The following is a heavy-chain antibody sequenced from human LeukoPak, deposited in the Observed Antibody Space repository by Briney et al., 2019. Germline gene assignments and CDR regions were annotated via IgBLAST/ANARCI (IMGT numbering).Heavy chain of an antibody. CDR3: ARDREDDYGDRSDAFDI. J-gene: IGHJ3*02. CDR2: IYYSGST. D-gene: IGHD4-17*01. Sequence: KPSETLSLTCTVPGGSISSYYWSWIRQPPGKGLEWIGYIYYSGSTNYNPSLKSRVTISVDTSKNQFSLKLSSVTAADTAVYYCARDREDDYGDRSDAFDIWGQGTMVTVSS. V-gene: IGHV4-59*01. CDR1: GGSISSYY.